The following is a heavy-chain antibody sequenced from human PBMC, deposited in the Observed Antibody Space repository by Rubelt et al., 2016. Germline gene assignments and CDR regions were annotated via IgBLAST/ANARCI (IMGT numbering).Heavy chain of an antibody. V-gene: IGHV4-31*03. CDR3: ARDSGSRIFDY. Sequence: QVQLQESGPGLVKPSQTLSLTCTVSGGPISSGGYYWSWIRQHPGKGLEWVGYNYYSGSTYYNPALKSRVTISVGTSKSQFSLKLSSVTAADTAVYYCARDSGSRIFDYWGQGTLVTVSS. D-gene: IGHD2/OR15-2a*01. CDR2: NYYSGST. J-gene: IGHJ4*02. CDR1: GGPISSGGYY.